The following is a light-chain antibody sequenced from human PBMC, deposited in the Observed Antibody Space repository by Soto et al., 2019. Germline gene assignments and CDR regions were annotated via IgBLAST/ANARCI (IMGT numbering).Light chain of an antibody. CDR3: QPWGTGIQV. CDR1: SGHSSYA. Sequence: QPVLTQSPSASASLGASVKLTCTLSSGHSSYAIAWHQQQPEKGPRYLMKLNSDGSHSKGDGIPDRFSGSSSGTERYLTISSLQSEDEADYYCQPWGTGIQVFGGGTKVTVL. J-gene: IGLJ2*01. V-gene: IGLV4-69*01. CDR2: LNSDGSH.